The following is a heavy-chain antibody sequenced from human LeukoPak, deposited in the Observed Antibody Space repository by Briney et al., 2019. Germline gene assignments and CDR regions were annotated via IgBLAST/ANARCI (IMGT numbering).Heavy chain of an antibody. Sequence: GGSLRLSCAASEFTFSSYGMHWVRQAPGKGLEWVAVISYDGNNKYYTDSVKGRFTISRDNSKNTLYLQMSSLRAEDTAVYYCAKVTSSGYYYPAGVDYWGQGTLVTVSS. V-gene: IGHV3-30*18. D-gene: IGHD3-22*01. CDR2: ISYDGNNK. CDR1: EFTFSSYG. CDR3: AKVTSSGYYYPAGVDY. J-gene: IGHJ4*02.